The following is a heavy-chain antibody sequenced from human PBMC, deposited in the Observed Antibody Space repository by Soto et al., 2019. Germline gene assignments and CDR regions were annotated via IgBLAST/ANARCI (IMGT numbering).Heavy chain of an antibody. CDR1: GFSLTTSGMS. Sequence: SVPTLVNPTQTLTLTCTFSGFSLTTSGMSVTWIRQSPGKALQWLALIDGNDHKYYNSSLRTRLTLSTDTSKNHVVLTMTKMDILDTGSHFCARRLKGRTADWIQIDCWGQ. CDR2: IDGNDHK. V-gene: IGHV2-70*01. CDR3: ARRLKGRTADWIQIDC. D-gene: IGHD2-21*02. J-gene: IGHJ4*02.